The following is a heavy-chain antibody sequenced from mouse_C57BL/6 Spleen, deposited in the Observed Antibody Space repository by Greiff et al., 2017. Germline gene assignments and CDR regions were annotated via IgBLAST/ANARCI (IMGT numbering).Heavy chain of an antibody. J-gene: IGHJ1*03. CDR3: TMSQLGGYWYFDV. CDR1: GFTFSSYA. V-gene: IGHV5-9-1*02. CDR2: ISSGGDYI. D-gene: IGHD4-1*02. Sequence: DVMLVESGEGLVKPGGSLKLSCAASGFTFSSYAMSWVRQTPEKRLEWVAYISSGGDYIYYADTVKGRFTISRDNARNTLYLQMSSLKSEDTAMYYCTMSQLGGYWYFDVWGTGTTVTVSS.